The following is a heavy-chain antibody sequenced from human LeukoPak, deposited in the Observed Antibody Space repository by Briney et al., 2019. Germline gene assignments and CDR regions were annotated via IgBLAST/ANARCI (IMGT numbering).Heavy chain of an antibody. D-gene: IGHD6-19*01. V-gene: IGHV3-30-3*01. Sequence: GGSLRLSCAASGFTFSSYAMHWVRQAPGKGLEWMAVVSYDGSNKYYADSVKGRFIISRDNSENTLDLQMNSLRAEDTAVYYCARDRSGWYNGLFDYWGQGTLVTVSS. CDR2: VSYDGSNK. J-gene: IGHJ4*02. CDR3: ARDRSGWYNGLFDY. CDR1: GFTFSSYA.